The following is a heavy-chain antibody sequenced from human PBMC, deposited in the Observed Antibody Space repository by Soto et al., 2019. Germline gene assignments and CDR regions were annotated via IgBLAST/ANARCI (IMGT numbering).Heavy chain of an antibody. V-gene: IGHV1-45*02. D-gene: IGHD1-26*01. CDR2: ITPFSGDV. Sequence: QIPLGQSGAGVEKTGSTVAVFCQAFGKKFTYRYLHWVRPAPGPAAGGMGWITPFSGDVHYAQKFQERVTITRDRSINTAYMRMSSLRSEDTAMYYCASGGAGSGPFTWELPDHWGQGTLVTVSS. J-gene: IGHJ4*02. CDR1: GKKFTYRY. CDR3: ASGGAGSGPFTWELPDH.